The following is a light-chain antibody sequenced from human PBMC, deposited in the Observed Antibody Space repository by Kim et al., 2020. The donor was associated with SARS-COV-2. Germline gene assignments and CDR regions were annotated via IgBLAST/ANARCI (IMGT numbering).Light chain of an antibody. V-gene: IGKV1-6*01. CDR3: LQDSNYPRT. J-gene: IGKJ1*01. Sequence: APGGDRATITCRESQGIRNDLSWYQQKPGKAPKLLIYVASTLQSGVPSRFSGSGSGTDFTLTISSLQPEDSATYYCLQDSNYPRTFGQGTRVDIK. CDR1: QGIRND. CDR2: VAS.